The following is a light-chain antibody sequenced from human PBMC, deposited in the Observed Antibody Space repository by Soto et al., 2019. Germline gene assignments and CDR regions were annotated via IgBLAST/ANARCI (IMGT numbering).Light chain of an antibody. J-gene: IGKJ3*01. V-gene: IGKV1-39*01. CDR2: DAA. Sequence: DIQMTQSPYSLSAAVGDRVTIACRASQNINTYLNWYQQKPGKAPKLLIFDAASLQSGVPSRFSGGGSRTDVTLTTTSLQPEDFATYYCQQTYSAPFTFGHGTKVDIK. CDR1: QNINTY. CDR3: QQTYSAPFT.